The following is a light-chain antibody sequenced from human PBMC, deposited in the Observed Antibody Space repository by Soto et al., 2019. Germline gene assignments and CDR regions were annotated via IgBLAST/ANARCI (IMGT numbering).Light chain of an antibody. V-gene: IGKV1-5*03. CDR1: QSLSTA. J-gene: IGKJ1*01. CDR2: VAS. CDR3: QQHKSYPRT. Sequence: DIQMTQSPSTLSASGGDRVTITCRASQSLSTALAWYQQKPGKAPRLLIYVASNLENGVPSRFSGSGSGTEFTLTISSLQPDDFATYYCQQHKSYPRTFGQGTKVEIK.